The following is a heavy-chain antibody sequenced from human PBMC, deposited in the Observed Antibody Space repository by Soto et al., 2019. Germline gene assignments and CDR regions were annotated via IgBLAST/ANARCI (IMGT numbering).Heavy chain of an antibody. CDR3: AKDQTGY. CDR1: GFTFSSYG. V-gene: IGHV3-30*18. CDR2: ISYDGSNK. D-gene: IGHD3-9*01. J-gene: IGHJ4*02. Sequence: PGGSLRLSCAASGFTFSSYGMHWVRQAPGKGLEWVAVISYDGSNKYYADSVKGRFTISRDNSKNTLYLQMNSLRAEDTAVYYCAKDQTGYWGQGTLVTVSS.